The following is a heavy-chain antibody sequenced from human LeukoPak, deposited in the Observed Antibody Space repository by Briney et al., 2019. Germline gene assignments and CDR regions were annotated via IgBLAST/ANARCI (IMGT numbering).Heavy chain of an antibody. Sequence: SETLSLTCTVSGGSISSYYWSWIRQPPGKGLEWIGYIYYSGSTNYNPSLKSRDTISVDTSKNQFSLKLSSVTAADTAVYYCARRWFGEGAGAFDIWGQGTMVTVSS. CDR2: IYYSGST. CDR3: ARRWFGEGAGAFDI. D-gene: IGHD3-10*01. J-gene: IGHJ3*02. CDR1: GGSISSYY. V-gene: IGHV4-59*01.